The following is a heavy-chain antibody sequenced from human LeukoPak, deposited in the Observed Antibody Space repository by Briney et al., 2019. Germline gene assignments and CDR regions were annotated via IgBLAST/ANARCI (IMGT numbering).Heavy chain of an antibody. V-gene: IGHV1-18*04. J-gene: IGHJ6*02. CDR1: GYSFTSYW. CDR2: ISAYNGNT. CDR3: ASYYGDYFYGMDV. Sequence: GESLKISCKGSGYSFTSYWIGWVRQAPGQGLEWMGWISAYNGNTNYAQKLQGRVTMTTDTSTSTAYMELRSLRSDDTAVYYCASYYGDYFYGMDVWGQGTTVTVSS. D-gene: IGHD4-17*01.